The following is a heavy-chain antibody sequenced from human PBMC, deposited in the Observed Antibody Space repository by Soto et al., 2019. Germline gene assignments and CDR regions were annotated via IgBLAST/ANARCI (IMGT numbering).Heavy chain of an antibody. Sequence: EWQLVQSGGGLVQPGGSLRLSCVASGSPLGSHWVTWVRQAPGRGLEWVAHINRDLSEKQFVDSVKGRFTMSRDNAQNSVYLQMNSLRAEDTAVYYCARGHYGLDVWGQGTTVIVSS. V-gene: IGHV3-7*05. CDR1: GSPLGSHW. CDR2: INRDLSEK. CDR3: ARGHYGLDV. J-gene: IGHJ6*02.